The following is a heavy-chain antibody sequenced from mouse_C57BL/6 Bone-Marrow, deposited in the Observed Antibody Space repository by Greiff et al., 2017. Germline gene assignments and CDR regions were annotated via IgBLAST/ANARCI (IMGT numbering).Heavy chain of an antibody. D-gene: IGHD1-1*01. CDR1: GFNIKDYY. CDR3: TTGDYYGSSKYYYAMDY. J-gene: IGHJ4*01. Sequence: VQLKQSGAELVRPGASVKLSCTASGFNIKDYYMHWVKQRPEQGLEWIGRIGPEDGDTEYAPKFQGKATMTADTSSNTAYLQLSSLTSEDTAVYYCTTGDYYGSSKYYYAMDYWGQGTSVTVSS. V-gene: IGHV14-1*01. CDR2: IGPEDGDT.